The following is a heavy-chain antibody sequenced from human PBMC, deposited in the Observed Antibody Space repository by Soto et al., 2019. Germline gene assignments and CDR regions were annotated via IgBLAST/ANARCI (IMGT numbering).Heavy chain of an antibody. D-gene: IGHD3-22*01. J-gene: IGHJ2*01. CDR3: ARHGDYYDSSGYYYPWYFDL. V-gene: IGHV5-51*01. Sequence: ISEERRECRCISHCGGRMRQKKGKGLEWMGIIYPGDSDTRYSPSFQGQVTISADKSISTAYLQWSSLKASDTAMYYCARHGDYYDSSGYYYPWYFDLWGRGTLVTVSS. CDR2: IYPGDSDT. CDR1: ECRCISHC.